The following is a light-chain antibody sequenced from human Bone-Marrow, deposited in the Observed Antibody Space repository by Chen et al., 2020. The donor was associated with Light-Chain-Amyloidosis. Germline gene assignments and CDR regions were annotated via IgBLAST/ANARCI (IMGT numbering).Light chain of an antibody. CDR1: HTLTSS. J-gene: IGKJ2*01. CDR3: QQYSGGSYT. CDR2: GPS. V-gene: IGKV1-5*03. Sequence: QLTQSPSALSPSVGDRVSITCRASHTLTSSVAWYQQQPGEAPKMIMYGPSSLQSGVTSRFSGGGSGTEFTLTISYLQPNDFATYYCQQYSGGSYTFGQGTKVEI.